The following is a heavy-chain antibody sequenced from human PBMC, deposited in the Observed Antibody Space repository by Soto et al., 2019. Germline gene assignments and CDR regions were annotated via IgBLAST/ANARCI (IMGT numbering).Heavy chain of an antibody. Sequence: GGSLRLSCAASGFTFSSYAMSWVRQAPGKGLEWVSAISGSGGSTYYADSVKGRFTISRDNSKNTLYLQMNSLRAEDTAVYYCAKSPGGYCSSTSCNYYYYMDVWGKGTTVTVSS. D-gene: IGHD2-2*01. CDR3: AKSPGGYCSSTSCNYYYYMDV. V-gene: IGHV3-23*01. J-gene: IGHJ6*03. CDR2: ISGSGGST. CDR1: GFTFSSYA.